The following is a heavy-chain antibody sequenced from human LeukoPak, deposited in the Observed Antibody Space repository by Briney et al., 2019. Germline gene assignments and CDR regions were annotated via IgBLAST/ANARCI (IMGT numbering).Heavy chain of an antibody. CDR1: GGSFSSYY. D-gene: IGHD6-25*01. CDR2: IYFTGTT. J-gene: IGHJ5*02. V-gene: IGHV4-59*01. CDR3: ARLRPSLWFDP. Sequence: PSETLSLTCTVSGGSFSSYYWSWIRQSPGKGLEWIGFIYFTGTTTYNPSLKSRVAMSLDTSKPQFSLRLGSVTAADTAVYFCARLRPSLWFDPWGQGTLVTVSS.